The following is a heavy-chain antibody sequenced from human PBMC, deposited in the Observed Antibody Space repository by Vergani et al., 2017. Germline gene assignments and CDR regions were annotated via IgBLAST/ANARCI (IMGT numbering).Heavy chain of an antibody. CDR3: ARQSRDVFCTSGVCPIGY. CDR1: GSTFSSYA. J-gene: IGHJ4*02. V-gene: IGHV3-48*01. CDR2: ISRSSSTI. D-gene: IGHD2-8*01. Sequence: EVQLVESGGGLVQPGGSLRLSCAASGSTFSSYAMNWVRQAPGKGLEWVSYISRSSSTIYYAGSVKGRFTISRDNAKNSLHRQRNNLRAEDTAVYYCARQSRDVFCTSGVCPIGYWGQGALVTVSS.